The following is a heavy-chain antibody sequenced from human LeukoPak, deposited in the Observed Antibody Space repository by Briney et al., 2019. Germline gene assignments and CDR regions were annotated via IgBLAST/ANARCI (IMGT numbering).Heavy chain of an antibody. D-gene: IGHD6-19*01. V-gene: IGHV4-39*07. CDR1: GGSISSSSYY. CDR3: ARGSSGWYHLDY. Sequence: SETLSLTCTVSGGSISSSSYYWGWIRQPPGKGLEWIGSIYYSGSTYYNPSLKSRVTISVDTSKNQFSLKLSSVTAADTAVYYCARGSSGWYHLDYWGQGTLVTVSS. J-gene: IGHJ4*02. CDR2: IYYSGST.